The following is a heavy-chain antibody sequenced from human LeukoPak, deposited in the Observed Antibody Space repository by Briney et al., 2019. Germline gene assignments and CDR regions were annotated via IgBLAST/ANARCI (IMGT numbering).Heavy chain of an antibody. Sequence: GGSLRLSCAASGFTFSSYSMNWVRQAPGKGLEWVSYISSSSSTIYYADSVKGRFTISRDNAKNSLYLQMNSLRAEDTAVYYCARDVGVGELGSWGQGTLVTVSS. V-gene: IGHV3-48*01. CDR2: ISSSSSTI. D-gene: IGHD2-15*01. CDR3: ARDVGVGELGS. CDR1: GFTFSSYS. J-gene: IGHJ5*01.